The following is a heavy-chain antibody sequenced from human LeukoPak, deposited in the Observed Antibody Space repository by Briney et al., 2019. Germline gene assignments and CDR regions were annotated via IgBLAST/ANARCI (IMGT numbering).Heavy chain of an antibody. D-gene: IGHD6-6*01. CDR1: GGSFSGYY. V-gene: IGHV4-34*01. J-gene: IGHJ6*03. Sequence: SETLSLTCAVYGGSFSGYYWSWIRQPPGKGLEWIGEINHSGSTNYNPSLKSRVTISVDTSKNQFSLKLSSVTAADTAVYYCARGSRNYYYYYMDVWGKGTTVTISS. CDR3: ARGSRNYYYYYMDV. CDR2: INHSGST.